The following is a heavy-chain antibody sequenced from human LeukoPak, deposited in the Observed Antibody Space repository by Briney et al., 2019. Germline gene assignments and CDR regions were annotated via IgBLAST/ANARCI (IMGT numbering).Heavy chain of an antibody. Sequence: ASVKVSCKASGYTFTSYAMNWVRQAPGQGLEWMGWISGSNGNTNYAQKFQGRVSMTADTSTSTAYMELRSLRSDDTAVYYCARSGRGTYYYFDLWGQGTLVTVSS. CDR1: GYTFTSYA. J-gene: IGHJ4*02. CDR3: ARSGRGTYYYFDL. V-gene: IGHV1-18*01. CDR2: ISGSNGNT. D-gene: IGHD1-26*01.